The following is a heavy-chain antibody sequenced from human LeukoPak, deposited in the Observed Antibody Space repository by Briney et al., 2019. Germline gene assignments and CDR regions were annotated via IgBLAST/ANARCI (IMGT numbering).Heavy chain of an antibody. CDR3: AKAEGGYYYYGMDV. V-gene: IGHV3-30*18. J-gene: IGHJ6*02. CDR1: GFTFSSYG. D-gene: IGHD1-14*01. Sequence: GRSLRLSCAASGFTFSSYGMHWVRQAPGKGLEWVAVISYDGSNKYYADSVQGRFTISRDNSKNTLYLQMNSLRAEDTAVYYCAKAEGGYYYYGMDVWGQGTTVTVPS. CDR2: ISYDGSNK.